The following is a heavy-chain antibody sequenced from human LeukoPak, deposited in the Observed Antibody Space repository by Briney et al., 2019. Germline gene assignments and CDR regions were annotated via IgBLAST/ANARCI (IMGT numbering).Heavy chain of an antibody. CDR2: IIPIFGTA. CDR1: GGTFSSYA. Sequence: GASVKVSCKASGGTFSSYAISWVRQAPGQGLEWMGGIIPIFGTANYAQKFQGRVTITADESTSTAYMELSSLRSEDTAVYYCAREGQHRVHFDYWGQGTLVTVSS. J-gene: IGHJ4*02. CDR3: AREGQHRVHFDY. V-gene: IGHV1-69*13.